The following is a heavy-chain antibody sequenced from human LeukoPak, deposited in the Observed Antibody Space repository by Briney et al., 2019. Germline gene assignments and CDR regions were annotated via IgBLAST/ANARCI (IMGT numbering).Heavy chain of an antibody. Sequence: GGSLRLSCAVSGFTLTYAWMNWVRQAPGKGLAWVGRIKSKTDGGTTDYAAPVKGRLTISRDDSKTTLYLQMNSLKTEDTAVYYCTTRLVDIWGQGTMVTVSS. CDR1: GFTLTYAW. CDR2: IKSKTDGGTT. V-gene: IGHV3-15*01. CDR3: TTRLVDI. J-gene: IGHJ3*02.